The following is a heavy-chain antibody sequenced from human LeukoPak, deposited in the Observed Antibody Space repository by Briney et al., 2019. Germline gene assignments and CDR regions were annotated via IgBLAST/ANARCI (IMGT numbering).Heavy chain of an antibody. Sequence: SVTVSCKASGGTFSNYAISWVRHAPGQGLEWMGGVIPIFGTATYAQKFQGRVTITADESTSTVYMELSSLTSEDTAMYYCAKSAAVTTTGDYWGQGTLVTVSS. CDR2: VIPIFGTA. CDR3: AKSAAVTTTGDY. D-gene: IGHD4-17*01. J-gene: IGHJ4*02. CDR1: GGTFSNYA. V-gene: IGHV1-69*13.